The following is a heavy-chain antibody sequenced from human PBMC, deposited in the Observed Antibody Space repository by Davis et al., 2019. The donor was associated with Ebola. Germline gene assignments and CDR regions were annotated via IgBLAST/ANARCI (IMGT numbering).Heavy chain of an antibody. V-gene: IGHV1-2*02. Sequence: ASVKVSCKASGYTFTGYYMHWVRQAPGQGLEWMGWINPNSGGTNYAQKLQGRVTMTTDTSTSTAYMKLRSLRSDDTAVYYCARVDLYYYYGMDVWGQGTTVTVSS. D-gene: IGHD2-2*03. J-gene: IGHJ6*02. CDR3: ARVDLYYYYGMDV. CDR1: GYTFTGYY. CDR2: INPNSGGT.